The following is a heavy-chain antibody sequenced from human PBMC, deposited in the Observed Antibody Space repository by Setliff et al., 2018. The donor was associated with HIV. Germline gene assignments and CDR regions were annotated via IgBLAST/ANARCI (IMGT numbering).Heavy chain of an antibody. D-gene: IGHD3-22*01. CDR3: ASAYYYDSSGRTGYYMDV. V-gene: IGHV1-69*02. CDR2: VIPALGEA. Sequence: SVKVSCKASGGTFSSFTISWLRQAPGQGLEWMGRVIPALGEATYSQKFQGKVTFTADTSTSTAYMELSSLRSEDTAVYYCASAYYYDSSGRTGYYMDVWGKGTTVTVSS. CDR1: GGTFSSFT. J-gene: IGHJ6*03.